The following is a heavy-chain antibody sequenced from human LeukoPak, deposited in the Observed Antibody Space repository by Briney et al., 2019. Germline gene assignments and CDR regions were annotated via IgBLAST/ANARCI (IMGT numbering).Heavy chain of an antibody. J-gene: IGHJ4*02. CDR2: ISAYNGNT. Sequence: ASVKVSCKASGYTFTSYGISWVRQAPGQGLEWMGWISAYNGNTNYAQKLQGRVTMTTDTSTSTAYMELRSLRSDDTAVYYCARDMARLGGVDYGDYSFDYWGQGTLVTVSS. CDR1: GYTFTSYG. CDR3: ARDMARLGGVDYGDYSFDY. V-gene: IGHV1-18*01. D-gene: IGHD4-17*01.